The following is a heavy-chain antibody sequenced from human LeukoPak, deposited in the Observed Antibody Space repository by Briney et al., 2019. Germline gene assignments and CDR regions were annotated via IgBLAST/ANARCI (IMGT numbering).Heavy chain of an antibody. CDR3: ARAFVAQLWLRGAPDY. D-gene: IGHD5-18*01. CDR2: ISGSGGST. CDR1: GFTFSSYA. Sequence: PGGSLRLSCAASGFTFSSYAMSWVRQAPGKGLEWVSAISGSGGSTYYADSVKGRFTVSRDNSYYTLSLQMNFLRAEDTAVYYCARAFVAQLWLRGAPDYWGQGTLVTVSS. J-gene: IGHJ4*02. V-gene: IGHV3-23*01.